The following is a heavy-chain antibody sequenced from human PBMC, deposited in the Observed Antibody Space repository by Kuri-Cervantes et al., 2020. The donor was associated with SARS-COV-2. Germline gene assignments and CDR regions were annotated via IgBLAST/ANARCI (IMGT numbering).Heavy chain of an antibody. D-gene: IGHD6-13*01. CDR2: MYYSGST. CDR3: ARVRVGSSRPVDY. V-gene: IGHV4-39*01. Sequence: GSLRLSCTVSGGSISSSSYYWGWIRQPPGKGLEWIGSMYYSGSTYYNPSLKSRVTISVDTSKNQFSLKLSSVTAADTAVYYCARVRVGSSRPVDYWGQGTLVTVSS. CDR1: GGSISSSSYY. J-gene: IGHJ4*02.